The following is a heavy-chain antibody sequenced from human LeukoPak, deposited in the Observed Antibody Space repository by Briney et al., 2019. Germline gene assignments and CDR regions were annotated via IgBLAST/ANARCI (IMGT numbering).Heavy chain of an antibody. J-gene: IGHJ6*02. CDR3: AREKNYNGMDV. V-gene: IGHV3-48*03. Sequence: GGSLRLSCAASGFTFSTYEMNWVRQAPGKGLEWVSYISGSGSNIYYADSVKGRFTISRDNAKHSLYLQMNSLRVGDTAVYYCAREKNYNGMDVWGQGTTVTVSS. CDR2: ISGSGSNI. CDR1: GFTFSTYE.